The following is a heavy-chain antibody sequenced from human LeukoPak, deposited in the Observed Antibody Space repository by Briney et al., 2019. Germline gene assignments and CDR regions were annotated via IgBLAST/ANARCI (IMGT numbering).Heavy chain of an antibody. J-gene: IGHJ5*02. V-gene: IGHV4-34*01. CDR1: GGSFSGYY. CDR2: INHSGST. CDR3: ARLGVCWFDP. Sequence: SDTLSLTCAVYGGSFSGYYWRWIRQPPGKGLEWIGEINHSGSTNYNPSLKSRVTISIATSKDQCTLRLSSVTAADTAVYYCARLGVCWFDPWGQGTLVTVSS. D-gene: IGHD3-10*01.